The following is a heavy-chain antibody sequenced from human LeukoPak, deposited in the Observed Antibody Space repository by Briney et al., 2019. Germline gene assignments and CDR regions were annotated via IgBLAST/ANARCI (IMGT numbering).Heavy chain of an antibody. CDR2: MNPNSGNT. Sequence: ASVKVSCKASGGTFSSYAISWVRQAPGQGLEWMGWMNPNSGNTGYAQKFQGRVTMTRNTSISTAYMELSSLRSEDTAVYYCARVVPGRRDGYSPDYWGQGTLVTVSS. CDR3: ARVVPGRRDGYSPDY. V-gene: IGHV1-8*02. CDR1: GGTFSSYA. D-gene: IGHD5-24*01. J-gene: IGHJ4*02.